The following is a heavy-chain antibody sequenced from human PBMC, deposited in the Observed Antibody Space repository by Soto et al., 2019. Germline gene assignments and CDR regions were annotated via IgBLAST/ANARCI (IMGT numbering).Heavy chain of an antibody. D-gene: IGHD1-1*01. J-gene: IGHJ4*02. CDR2: IYPGDSDT. CDR1: GYSFTSYW. Sequence: PGESLKLSCKGSGYSFTSYWIGWVRQMPGKGLEWMGIIYPGDSDTRYSPSFQGQVTISADKSIRTAYLQWSSLKASDTAMYYCARWYELERPGVDYWGQGTLVTVSS. CDR3: ARWYELERPGVDY. V-gene: IGHV5-51*01.